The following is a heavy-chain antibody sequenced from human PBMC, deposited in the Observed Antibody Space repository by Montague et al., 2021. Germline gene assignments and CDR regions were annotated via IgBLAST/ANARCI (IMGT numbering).Heavy chain of an antibody. J-gene: IGHJ5*02. CDR2: INHSGST. CDR3: ARRGVVTGWFDP. V-gene: IGHV4-34*01. D-gene: IGHD2-21*02. Sequence: SESLSLTCTVYGGSFSGYYWSWICQSPGKGLEWIGEINHSGSTNYNPSLKSRVTISVDTSTNQFSLKLSSVAAADTAVYYCARRGVVTGWFDPWGQGTLVTVSS. CDR1: GGSFSGYY.